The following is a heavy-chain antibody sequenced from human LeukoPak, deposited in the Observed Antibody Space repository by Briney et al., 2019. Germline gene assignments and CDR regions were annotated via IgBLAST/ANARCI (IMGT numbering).Heavy chain of an antibody. V-gene: IGHV3-7*01. J-gene: IGHJ4*02. D-gene: IGHD1-26*01. CDR1: GFTFSSYW. CDR3: ARDKDVGATLLDY. CDR2: IKQDGGEE. Sequence: PGGSLRLSCAASGFTFSSYWMSWVRQTPGKGLEWVANIKQDGGEEYYVDSVKGRFTISRDNAKNSLYLQMSSLRAEDTAVYYCARDKDVGATLLDYGGQGTLVTVSS.